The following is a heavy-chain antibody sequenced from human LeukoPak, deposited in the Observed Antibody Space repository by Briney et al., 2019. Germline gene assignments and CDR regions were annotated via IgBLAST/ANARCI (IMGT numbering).Heavy chain of an antibody. CDR2: INPNSGGT. D-gene: IGHD1-26*01. J-gene: IGHJ4*02. CDR1: GYTFTGYW. V-gene: IGHV1-2*06. Sequence: ASVKVSCKASGYTFTGYWLHWVRQAPGQGLEWMGRINPNSGGTKYPQKFQGRVTMTRDTSINTAYMELSSLRSDDTAVYYCARGGQLVGATEYDYWGQGTLVTVSS. CDR3: ARGGQLVGATEYDY.